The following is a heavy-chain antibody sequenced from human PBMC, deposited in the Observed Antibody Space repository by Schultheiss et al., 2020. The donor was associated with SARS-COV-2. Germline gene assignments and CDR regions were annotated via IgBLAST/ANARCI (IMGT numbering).Heavy chain of an antibody. CDR3: AREEGRTGPSFY. D-gene: IGHD1-1*01. CDR2: IYYSGST. CDR1: GGSFSGYY. V-gene: IGHV4-59*12. J-gene: IGHJ4*02. Sequence: SETLSLTCAVYGGSFSGYYWSWIRQHPGKGLEWIGYIYYSGSTNYNPSLKSRVTISVGTSKNQFSLQLNSVTPEDTAVYYCAREEGRTGPSFYWGQGTLVTVSS.